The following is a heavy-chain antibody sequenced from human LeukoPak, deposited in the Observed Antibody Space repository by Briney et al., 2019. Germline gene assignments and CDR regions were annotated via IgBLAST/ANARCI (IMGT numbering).Heavy chain of an antibody. CDR1: GHTFTDYY. J-gene: IGHJ4*02. V-gene: IGHV1-46*01. D-gene: IGHD6-19*01. CDR2: INPSGGST. CDR3: ARARYSSGWYSGFDY. Sequence: ASVKVSCKASGHTFTDYYIHWVRQAPGQGLEWMGIINPSGGSTSYAQKFQGRVTMTRDTSTSTVYMELSSLRSEDTAVYYCARARYSSGWYSGFDYWGQGTLVTVSS.